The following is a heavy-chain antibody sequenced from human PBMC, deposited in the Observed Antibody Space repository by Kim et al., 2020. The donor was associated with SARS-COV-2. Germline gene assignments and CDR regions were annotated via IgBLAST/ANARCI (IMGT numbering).Heavy chain of an antibody. V-gene: IGHV3-23*01. CDR3: AITGTERGPERGYRSSWRDY. J-gene: IGHJ4*02. D-gene: IGHD6-13*01. CDR2: ISGSAIYT. CDR1: GFTFSTYA. Sequence: GGSLRLSCAASGFTFSTYAMSWVRQAPGKGLEWVSAISGSAIYTYYADSVKGRFTISRDNSMNTLYLQMNSLRADDTAVYYCAITGTERGPERGYRSSWRDYWGQGTLVTVSS.